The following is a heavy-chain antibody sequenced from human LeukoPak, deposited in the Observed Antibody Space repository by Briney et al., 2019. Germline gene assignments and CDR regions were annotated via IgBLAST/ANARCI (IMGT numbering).Heavy chain of an antibody. J-gene: IGHJ4*02. CDR3: ARERQNKDFWSGGDY. D-gene: IGHD3-3*01. CDR2: IKQDGSEK. V-gene: IGHV3-7*01. CDR1: GFTFSSYW. Sequence: PGRSLRLSCAASGFTFSSYWMSWVRQAPGKGLEWVANIKQDGSEKYYVDSVKGRFTNSRDNAKNSLYLQMNTLRPEDTAVYYCARERQNKDFWSGGDYWGQGTLVTVSS.